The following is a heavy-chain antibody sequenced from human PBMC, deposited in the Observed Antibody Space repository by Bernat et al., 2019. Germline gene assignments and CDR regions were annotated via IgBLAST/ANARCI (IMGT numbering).Heavy chain of an antibody. J-gene: IGHJ5*02. CDR3: VRGLNWFDP. CDR2: VYNSGST. CDR1: GASISTNY. V-gene: IGHV4-59*01. Sequence: QLQLQGSGPGLVKPSETLSLTCTVSGASISTNYWTWIRQPPGKGLEWIGYVYNSGSTDYNPSLKSRVTISLDASKKEISLKLRSVTAADTAVYYCVRGLNWFDPWGQGIQVTVSS.